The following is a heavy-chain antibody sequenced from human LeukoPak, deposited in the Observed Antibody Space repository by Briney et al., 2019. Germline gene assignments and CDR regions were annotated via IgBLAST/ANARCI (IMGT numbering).Heavy chain of an antibody. D-gene: IGHD4-17*01. CDR1: GYTFTSYG. J-gene: IGHJ2*01. CDR2: ISAYNGNT. CDR3: AREAFYGDYDWPTSGYFDL. V-gene: IGHV1-18*01. Sequence: ASVKVSCKASGYTFTSYGISWVRQAPGQGLEWMGWISAYNGNTNYAQKLQGRVTMTTDTSTSTAYMELRSLRSDDTAVYYCAREAFYGDYDWPTSGYFDLWGRGTLVTVSS.